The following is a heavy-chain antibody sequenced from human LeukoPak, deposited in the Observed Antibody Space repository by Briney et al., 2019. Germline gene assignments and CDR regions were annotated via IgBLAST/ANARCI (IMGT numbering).Heavy chain of an antibody. V-gene: IGHV3-30*03. D-gene: IGHD6-25*01. CDR2: ISYDGSNK. J-gene: IGHJ4*02. CDR3: APSTRRSAPFDY. CDR1: GFTFSTDV. Sequence: GGSLRLSCAASGFTFSTDVMSWVRQAPGKGLEWVAVISYDGSNKYYADSVKGRFTISRDNSKNTLYLQMNSLRAEDTAVYYCAPSTRRSAPFDYWGQGTLVTVSS.